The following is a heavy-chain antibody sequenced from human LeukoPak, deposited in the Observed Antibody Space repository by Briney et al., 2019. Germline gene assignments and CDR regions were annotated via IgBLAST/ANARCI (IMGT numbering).Heavy chain of an antibody. CDR1: GYTFTSNY. J-gene: IGHJ4*02. CDR3: ARGCSGSYWVKKYYFDY. V-gene: IGHV1-46*01. D-gene: IGHD1-26*01. Sequence: ASVKVSCKAFGYTFTSNYMHWVRQAPGQGPEWMGVISPSGGSTTYAQKFQGRVTLTRDMSTSTDYLELSSLRSEDTAVYYCARGCSGSYWVKKYYFDYWGQGTLVTVSS. CDR2: ISPSGGST.